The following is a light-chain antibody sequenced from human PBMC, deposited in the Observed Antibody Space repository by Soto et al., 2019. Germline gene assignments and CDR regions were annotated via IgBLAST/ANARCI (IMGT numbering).Light chain of an antibody. CDR2: WAS. V-gene: IGKV4-1*01. Sequence: DIVMTQSPDSLAVSLGGGATINCKSSQSLLFSSNNENYLAWFQQKPGQPPKLLISWASTRGSGVPARFSGSGSGTDFTLTISDLQAEDVAVYYCQQYFSTPLTFGGGTKVEIK. J-gene: IGKJ4*01. CDR1: QSLLFSSNNENY. CDR3: QQYFSTPLT.